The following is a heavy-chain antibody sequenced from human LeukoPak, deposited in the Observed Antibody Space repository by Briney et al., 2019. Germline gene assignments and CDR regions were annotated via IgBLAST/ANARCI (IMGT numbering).Heavy chain of an antibody. V-gene: IGHV1-2*02. J-gene: IGHJ4*02. Sequence: ASVKVSCKASGYTFTGYYMHWVRQAPGQGLEWMGWINPNSGGINYAQKFQGRVTMTRDTSISTAYMELSRLRSDDTAVYYCVKGSLGGFVDYWGQGTLVTVSS. CDR3: VKGSLGGFVDY. CDR1: GYTFTGYY. D-gene: IGHD1-26*01. CDR2: INPNSGGI.